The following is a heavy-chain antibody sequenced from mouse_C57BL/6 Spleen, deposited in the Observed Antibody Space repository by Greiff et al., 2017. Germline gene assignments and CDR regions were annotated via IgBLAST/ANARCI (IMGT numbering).Heavy chain of an antibody. Sequence: QVQLQQSGPELVKPGASVKISCKASGYAFSSSWMNWVKQRPGKGLEWIGRLYPGDGDTNYNGKFKGKATLTADKTSSTAYMQLSSLTSEHSAVYFCAYYCGSSASDSWDYWGQGTTLTVSS. D-gene: IGHD1-1*01. CDR2: LYPGDGDT. CDR3: AYYCGSSASDSWDY. J-gene: IGHJ2*01. V-gene: IGHV1-82*01. CDR1: GYAFSSSW.